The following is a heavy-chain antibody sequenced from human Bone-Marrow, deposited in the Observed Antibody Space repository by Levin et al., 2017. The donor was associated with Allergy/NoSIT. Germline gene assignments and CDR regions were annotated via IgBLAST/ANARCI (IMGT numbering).Heavy chain of an antibody. CDR2: IKSKTDGGTT. CDR3: AIRYKWTHGFDY. D-gene: IGHD1-20*01. CDR1: GFIFENAW. Sequence: GGSLRLSCAASGFIFENAWMTWVRQAPGKGLEWVGRIKSKTDGGTTDYVVPVKGRFTISRDDAKDTLYLQMNSLKTEDTAVYYCAIRYKWTHGFDYWGPGTLVTVSS. J-gene: IGHJ4*02. V-gene: IGHV3-15*01.